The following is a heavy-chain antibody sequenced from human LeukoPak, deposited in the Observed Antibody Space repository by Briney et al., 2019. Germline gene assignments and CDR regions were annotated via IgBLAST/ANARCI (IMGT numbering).Heavy chain of an antibody. J-gene: IGHJ6*02. V-gene: IGHV3-33*01. Sequence: GGSLRLSCAASGFTFSTYGMHWVRQAPGKGLEWVAVIWYDGSNKYYADSVKGRFTISRDNSKNTLYLQMNSLRAEDTAVYYCASHRDYYHGMDVWGQGTTVTVSS. CDR3: ASHRDYYHGMDV. CDR2: IWYDGSNK. CDR1: GFTFSTYG.